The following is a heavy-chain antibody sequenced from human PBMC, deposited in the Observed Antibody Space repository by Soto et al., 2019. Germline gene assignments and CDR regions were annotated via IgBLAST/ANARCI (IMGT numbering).Heavy chain of an antibody. J-gene: IGHJ5*02. D-gene: IGHD3-3*01. V-gene: IGHV3-23*01. CDR1: GFTFSSYA. CDR2: ISGSGGST. CDR3: AEDFSKPRLRAVFGVVTAYWFDP. Sequence: EVQLLESGGRLVQPGGSLRLSCAASGFTFSSYAMSCVRQAPGKGLEWVSAISGSGGSTYYADSVKGRFTISRDNSKNTLYLQMASLRAEDTAVYYCAEDFSKPRLRAVFGVVTAYWFDPWGQGTLVTVSA.